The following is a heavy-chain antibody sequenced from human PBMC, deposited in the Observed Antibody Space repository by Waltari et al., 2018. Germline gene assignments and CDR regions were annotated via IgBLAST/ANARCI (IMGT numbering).Heavy chain of an antibody. CDR3: AREEGSLYYYYYMDV. CDR1: GGSISSSSYY. V-gene: IGHV4-39*07. CDR2: IYYSGST. J-gene: IGHJ6*03. Sequence: QLQLQESGPGLVKPSETLSLTCTVSGGSISSSSYYWGWIRQPPGKGLEWIGSIYYSGSTYYNPSLKSRVTISVDTSKNQFSLKLSSVTAADTAVYYCAREEGSLYYYYYMDVWGKGTTVTVSS.